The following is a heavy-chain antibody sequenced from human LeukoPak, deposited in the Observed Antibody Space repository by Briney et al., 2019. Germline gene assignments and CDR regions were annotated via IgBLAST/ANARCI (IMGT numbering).Heavy chain of an antibody. D-gene: IGHD2-8*01. V-gene: IGHV1-8*03. Sequence: ASVKVSCKASGYTFTSYDINWVRQATGQGLEWMGWMNPNSGNTGYAQKFQGRVTITRNTSISTAYMELSSLRSEGTAVYYCARQGYAIRDAYYYYYMDVWGKGTTVTVSS. J-gene: IGHJ6*03. CDR1: GYTFTSYD. CDR2: MNPNSGNT. CDR3: ARQGYAIRDAYYYYYMDV.